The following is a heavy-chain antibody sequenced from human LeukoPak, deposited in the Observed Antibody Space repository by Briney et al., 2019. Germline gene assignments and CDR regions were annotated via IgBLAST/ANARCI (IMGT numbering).Heavy chain of an antibody. J-gene: IGHJ4*02. CDR2: IYYSGST. V-gene: IGHV4-39*01. Sequence: PSETLSLTCTVSGGSISSRSYYWGWIRQPPGKGLEWIGGIYYSGSTYYNPSLKSRVTISVDTSKNQFSLKLSSVTAADTAVYYCARRGSGGSEFDYWGQGTLVTVSS. CDR3: ARRGSGGSEFDY. D-gene: IGHD6-25*01. CDR1: GGSISSRSYY.